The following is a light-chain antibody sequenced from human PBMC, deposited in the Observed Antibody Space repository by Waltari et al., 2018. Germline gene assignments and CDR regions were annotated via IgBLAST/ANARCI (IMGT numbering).Light chain of an antibody. CDR3: QRYDDYPPT. CDR1: QSISHW. CDR2: KAS. V-gene: IGKV1-5*03. Sequence: DIQMTQSPSTLSASVGDRVTITCRASQSISHWLAWYQQKPGKAPKLLISKASSLEKEVPSRFSGSGSGTEFTLTITNLQPDDFATFYCQRYDDYPPTIGGGTKVEIK. J-gene: IGKJ4*01.